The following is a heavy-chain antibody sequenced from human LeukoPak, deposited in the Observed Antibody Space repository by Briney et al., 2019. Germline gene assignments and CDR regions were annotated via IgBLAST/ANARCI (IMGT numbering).Heavy chain of an antibody. Sequence: GGSLRLSCAASGFTFSDAWMNWVRQAPGKGLEWVGRIKRKTDGGTTDYAAPVKGRFTISRDDSKNTLYLQMNGLKTEDTAVYHCTTGNWGPYWGQGTLVTVSS. J-gene: IGHJ4*02. D-gene: IGHD7-27*01. CDR2: IKRKTDGGTT. CDR3: TTGNWGPY. V-gene: IGHV3-15*07. CDR1: GFTFSDAW.